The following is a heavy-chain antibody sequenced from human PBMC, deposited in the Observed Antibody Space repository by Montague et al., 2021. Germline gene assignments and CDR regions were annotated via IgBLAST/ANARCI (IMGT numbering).Heavy chain of an antibody. J-gene: IGHJ5*02. Sequence: SETLSLTCAVSGGSISSNNWWTWVRQPPGKGLEWIGEIFHNGSTTYSPSLKSRVTISMDKSKNQFPLKLTSVTAADTAVYYCARVAAWDYYDTSGPNWFDPWGQGTLVTVSS. CDR1: GGSISSNNW. V-gene: IGHV4-4*02. D-gene: IGHD3-22*01. CDR2: IFHNGST. CDR3: ARVAAWDYYDTSGPNWFDP.